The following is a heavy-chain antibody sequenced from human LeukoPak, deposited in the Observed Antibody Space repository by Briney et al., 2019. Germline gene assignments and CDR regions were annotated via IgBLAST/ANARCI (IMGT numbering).Heavy chain of an antibody. D-gene: IGHD3-9*01. CDR1: GGTFSSYA. CDR3: AGSNDILTGYYFPYYYYGMDV. J-gene: IGHJ6*02. V-gene: IGHV1-69*01. CDR2: IIPIFGTA. Sequence: SVKVSCKASGGTFSSYAISWVRQAPGQGLEWMGGIIPIFGTANYAQKFQGRVTITADESTSTAYMELSSLRSEDTAVYYCAGSNDILTGYYFPYYYYGMDVWGQGTTVTVSS.